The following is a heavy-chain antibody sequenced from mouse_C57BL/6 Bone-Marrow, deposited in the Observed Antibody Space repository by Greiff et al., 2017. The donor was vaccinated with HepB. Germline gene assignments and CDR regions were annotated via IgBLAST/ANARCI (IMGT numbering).Heavy chain of an antibody. J-gene: IGHJ4*01. D-gene: IGHD1-3*01. CDR3: TTSGVYSAMDY. CDR2: IDPENGDT. CDR1: GFNIKDDY. V-gene: IGHV14-4*01. Sequence: EVQLVESGAELVRPGASVKLSCTASGFNIKDDYMHWVKQRPEQGLEWIGWIDPENGDTEYAAKFQGKATITADASSNTAYLQLSSLTSEDTAVYYCTTSGVYSAMDYWGQGTSVTVSS.